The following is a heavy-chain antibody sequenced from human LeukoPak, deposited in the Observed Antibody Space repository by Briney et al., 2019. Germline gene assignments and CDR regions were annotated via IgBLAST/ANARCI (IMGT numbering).Heavy chain of an antibody. V-gene: IGHV4-39*01. J-gene: IGHJ3*02. CDR2: IDYSGST. CDR3: ARPPYSEGAFDI. CDR1: GGSISSSSYY. Sequence: SETLSLTCTVSGGSISSSSYYWGWIRQPPGKGLEWIGSIDYSGSTYYNPSLKSRVTISVDTSKNQFSLKLSSVTAADTAVYYRARPPYSEGAFDIWGQGTMVTVSS. D-gene: IGHD6-13*01.